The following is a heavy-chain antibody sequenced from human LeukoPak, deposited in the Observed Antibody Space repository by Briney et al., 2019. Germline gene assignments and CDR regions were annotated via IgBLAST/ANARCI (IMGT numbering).Heavy chain of an antibody. CDR3: ARESGVNHRYFGY. Sequence: ASVKVSCKTSGYTFTGYYMHWVRQAPGQGLEWMGIINPSGGSTSYAQKFQGRVTMTRDMSTSTVYMELSSLRSEDTAVYYCARESGVNHRYFGYWGQGTLVTVSS. CDR2: INPSGGST. D-gene: IGHD3-9*01. CDR1: GYTFTGYY. V-gene: IGHV1-46*01. J-gene: IGHJ4*02.